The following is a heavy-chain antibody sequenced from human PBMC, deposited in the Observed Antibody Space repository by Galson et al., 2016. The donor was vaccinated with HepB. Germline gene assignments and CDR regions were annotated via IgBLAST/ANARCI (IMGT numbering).Heavy chain of an antibody. CDR2: ISDDGSNK. CDR1: GFTFSSYG. CDR3: AKDRSLYFYDSSGYSGTLDY. J-gene: IGHJ4*02. Sequence: SLRLSCAASGFTFSSYGMHWVRQAPGKGLEWVAVISDDGSNKYYADSVKGRFTISRDNSKNTLYLQTNSLRAEDTAVYYCAKDRSLYFYDSSGYSGTLDYWGQGTLVTVSS. V-gene: IGHV3-30*18. D-gene: IGHD3-22*01.